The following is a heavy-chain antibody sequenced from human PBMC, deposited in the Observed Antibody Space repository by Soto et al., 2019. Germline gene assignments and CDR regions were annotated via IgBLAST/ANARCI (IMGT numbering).Heavy chain of an antibody. CDR1: GYTFTSYA. CDR3: ASLDTARIQIAGY. D-gene: IGHD5-18*01. J-gene: IGHJ4*02. CDR2: INAGNGNT. V-gene: IGHV1-3*01. Sequence: ASVKVSCKASGYTFTSYAMHWVRQAPGQRLEGMGWINAGNGNTKYSQKFQGRVTITRDTSASTAYMELSSLRSEDTAIYYCASLDTARIQIAGYWGQGIQVTVSS.